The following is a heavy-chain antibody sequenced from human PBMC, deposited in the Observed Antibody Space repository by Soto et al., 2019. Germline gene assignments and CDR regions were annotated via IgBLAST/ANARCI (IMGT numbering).Heavy chain of an antibody. Sequence: SETLSLTCTVSGGSISSYYWSWIRQPPGKGLEWIGYIYYSGSTNYNPSLKSRVTISVDTSKNQFSLKLSSVTAADTAVYYCARQMELSSLDPWGQGTLVTVYS. D-gene: IGHD3-16*02. CDR1: GGSISSYY. V-gene: IGHV4-59*01. J-gene: IGHJ5*02. CDR2: IYYSGST. CDR3: ARQMELSSLDP.